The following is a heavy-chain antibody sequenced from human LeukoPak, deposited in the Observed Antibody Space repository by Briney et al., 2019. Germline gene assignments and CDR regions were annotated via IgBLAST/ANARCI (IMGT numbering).Heavy chain of an antibody. CDR1: GFTFSTDA. Sequence: PGGSLRLSCLTSGFTFSTDAMTWVRQAPGKGLEWISGISDSGRSTYYADSVKGRFTISRDNAKNSLYLEMNSLRAEDTAVYYCARVGGDRGYSYDSWGQGALVTVSS. D-gene: IGHD5-18*01. V-gene: IGHV3-23*01. CDR2: ISDSGRST. J-gene: IGHJ4*02. CDR3: ARVGGDRGYSYDS.